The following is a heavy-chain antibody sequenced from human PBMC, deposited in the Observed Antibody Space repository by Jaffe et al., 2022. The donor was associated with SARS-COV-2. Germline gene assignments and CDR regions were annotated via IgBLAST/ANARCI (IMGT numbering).Heavy chain of an antibody. V-gene: IGHV3-64D*08. Sequence: EMQLVESGGGLVQPGGSLRLSCSASGSMSGPSAIHWVRQTPGKGLEYVAGISTVGFITYFADSVKGRFTISRDNSKNFHHLQMSSVRPEDTAVYYCVLGGATSGINWFDPWGQGTLVIVSS. D-gene: IGHD1-26*01. J-gene: IGHJ5*02. CDR1: GSMSGPSA. CDR2: ISTVGFIT. CDR3: VLGGATSGINWFDP.